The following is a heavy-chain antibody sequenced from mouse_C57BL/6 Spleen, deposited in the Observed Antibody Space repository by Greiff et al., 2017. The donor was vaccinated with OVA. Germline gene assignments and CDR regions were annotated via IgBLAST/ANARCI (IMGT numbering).Heavy chain of an antibody. CDR2: IYPGSGST. CDR3: AMDYCGSPGY. V-gene: IGHV1-66*01. D-gene: IGHD1-1*01. J-gene: IGHJ2*01. CDR1: GYSFTSYY. Sequence: VQLQQSGPELVKPGASVKISCKASGYSFTSYYIHWVKQRPGQGLEWIGWIYPGSGSTKYNEKFKGKATLTADTSSSTAYMQLSSLTSEDSAVYYCAMDYCGSPGYWGQGTTLTVSS.